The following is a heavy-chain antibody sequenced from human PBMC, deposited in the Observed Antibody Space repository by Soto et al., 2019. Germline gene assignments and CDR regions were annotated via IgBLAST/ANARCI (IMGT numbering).Heavy chain of an antibody. CDR3: AKESSGGKSWYFDL. CDR2: ISYDGSNK. Sequence: QVQLVESGGGVVQPGRSLRLSCAASGFTFSSYGMHWVRQAPGKGLEWVAVISYDGSNKYYADSVKGRFTISRDNSKNTLYLQMNSLRAEDTAVYYCAKESSGGKSWYFDLWGRGTLVTVSS. CDR1: GFTFSSYG. D-gene: IGHD6-19*01. J-gene: IGHJ2*01. V-gene: IGHV3-30*18.